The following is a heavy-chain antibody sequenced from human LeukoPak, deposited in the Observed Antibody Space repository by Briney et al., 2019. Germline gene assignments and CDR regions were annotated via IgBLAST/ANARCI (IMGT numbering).Heavy chain of an antibody. J-gene: IGHJ3*02. Sequence: PGGSLRLSCAASGFTFSNAWMSWVRQAPGKGLEWVGRIKSKTDGGTTDYAAPVKGRFTISRDDSKNTLYLQMNSLKTEDTAVYYCTTDRIAAAGEAFDIWGQGTMVTVSS. CDR1: GFTFSNAW. V-gene: IGHV3-15*01. CDR2: IKSKTDGGTT. CDR3: TTDRIAAAGEAFDI. D-gene: IGHD6-13*01.